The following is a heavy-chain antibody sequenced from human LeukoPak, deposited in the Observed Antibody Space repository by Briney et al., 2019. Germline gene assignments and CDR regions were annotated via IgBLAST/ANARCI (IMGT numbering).Heavy chain of an antibody. Sequence: GGSLRLSCAASGFTFSSYGMHWVRQAPGKGLEWVAVISYDGSNKYYADSVKGRFTISRDNSKNTLYLQMNSLRAEDTAVYYCARAPRDCSSTSCYLDYWGQGTLVTVSS. CDR2: ISYDGSNK. J-gene: IGHJ4*02. V-gene: IGHV3-30*03. CDR3: ARAPRDCSSTSCYLDY. CDR1: GFTFSSYG. D-gene: IGHD2-2*01.